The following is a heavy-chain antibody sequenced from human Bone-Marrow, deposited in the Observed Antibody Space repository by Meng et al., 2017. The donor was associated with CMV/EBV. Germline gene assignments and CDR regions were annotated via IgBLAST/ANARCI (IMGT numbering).Heavy chain of an antibody. J-gene: IGHJ6*02. CDR1: GFTFSRYW. D-gene: IGHD2-2*01. CDR2: ISSSSSYI. Sequence: GESLNISCAAPGFTFSRYWMTWVRQAPGKGLEWVSSISSSSSYIYYADSVKGRFTISRDNAKNSLYLQMNSLRAEYTAVYYCARDFTLVVVPGAIHSHGMDVWGQGTTVTVSS. V-gene: IGHV3-21*01. CDR3: ARDFTLVVVPGAIHSHGMDV.